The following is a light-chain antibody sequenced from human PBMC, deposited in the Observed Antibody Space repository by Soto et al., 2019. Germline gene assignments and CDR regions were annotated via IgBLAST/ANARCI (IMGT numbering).Light chain of an antibody. CDR2: EVS. Sequence: QSALTQPASVSGSPGQSITISCTGTSSDVGGYNYVSWYQQHPGKAPKLMIYEVSNRPSGVSNRFSGSKSGNTASLTISGLQAEDEADYYCSSYTRSTTLVYVFGSGTKLTVL. CDR3: SSYTRSTTLVYV. CDR1: SSDVGGYNY. V-gene: IGLV2-14*01. J-gene: IGLJ1*01.